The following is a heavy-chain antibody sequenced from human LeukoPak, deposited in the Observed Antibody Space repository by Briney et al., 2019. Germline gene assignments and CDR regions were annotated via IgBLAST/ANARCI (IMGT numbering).Heavy chain of an antibody. V-gene: IGHV4-34*01. CDR1: GGSFSGYY. Sequence: SETLSLTCAVYGGSFSGYYWSWIRQPPGKGLEWIGEINHSGSTNYNPSLKSRVTISVDASRNQFSLKLSSVTAADTAVYYCARGLYGVTMVRGVHKRDYYYYYGMDVWGQGTTVTVSS. CDR2: INHSGST. J-gene: IGHJ6*02. CDR3: ARGLYGVTMVRGVHKRDYYYYYGMDV. D-gene: IGHD3-10*01.